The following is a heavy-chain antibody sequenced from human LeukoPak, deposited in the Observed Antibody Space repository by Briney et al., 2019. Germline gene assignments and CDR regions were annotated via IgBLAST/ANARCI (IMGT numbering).Heavy chain of an antibody. CDR2: IYYSGST. Sequence: SETLSLTCTVSGGSISSYYWSWIRQPPGKGLEWIGYIYYSGSTNYNPSLKSRVTISVDTSKNQFSLKLSSVTAADTAVYYCATFYKTYWYFDLWGRGTLVTVSS. J-gene: IGHJ2*01. V-gene: IGHV4-59*01. CDR1: GGSISSYY. D-gene: IGHD1-1*01. CDR3: ATFYKTYWYFDL.